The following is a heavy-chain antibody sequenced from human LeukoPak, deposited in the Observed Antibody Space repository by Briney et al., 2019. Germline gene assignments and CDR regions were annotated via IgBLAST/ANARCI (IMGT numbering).Heavy chain of an antibody. CDR3: ARDRDCSGDNCYWGEDIYYYAMDV. CDR2: IYTSGST. Sequence: PSETLSLTCTVSGGSISSFHWSWIRQPAGKGLEWIGRIYTSGSTNYNPSLKSRVTMSVDTSKNQFSLKLSSVTAADTAVYYCARDRDCSGDNCYWGEDIYYYAMDVWGQGTTVTVSS. CDR1: GGSISSFH. D-gene: IGHD2-15*01. V-gene: IGHV4-4*07. J-gene: IGHJ6*02.